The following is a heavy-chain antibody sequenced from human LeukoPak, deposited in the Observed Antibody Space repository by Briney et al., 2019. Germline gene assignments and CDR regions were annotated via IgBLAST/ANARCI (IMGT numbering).Heavy chain of an antibody. CDR3: VRGAVMAHFDY. CDR1: GYTFTSYN. V-gene: IGHV1-2*02. J-gene: IGHJ4*02. Sequence: GASVKVSCKASGYTFTSYNMHWVRQAPGQGLEWMGWVYPATGGTNYAQKFQGRVTMTTDTSISTAYMELRGLTSDDTAVYFCVRGAVMAHFDYWGQGTLVTVSS. CDR2: VYPATGGT. D-gene: IGHD5-24*01.